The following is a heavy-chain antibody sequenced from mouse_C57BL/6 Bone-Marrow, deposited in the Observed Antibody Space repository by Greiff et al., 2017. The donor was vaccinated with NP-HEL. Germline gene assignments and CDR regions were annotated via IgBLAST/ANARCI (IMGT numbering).Heavy chain of an antibody. Sequence: EVQLQQSGAVLVRPGSSVQMSCKTSGYTFTSYGINWVKQRPGQGLEWIGYISIGNGYTEYNEKFKGKATLTSDTSSSTAYMQLSSLTSEDSAIYFCARKGYYGSRGGFAYWGQGTLVTVSA. CDR3: ARKGYYGSRGGFAY. J-gene: IGHJ3*01. D-gene: IGHD1-1*01. V-gene: IGHV1-58*01. CDR2: ISIGNGYT. CDR1: GYTFTSYG.